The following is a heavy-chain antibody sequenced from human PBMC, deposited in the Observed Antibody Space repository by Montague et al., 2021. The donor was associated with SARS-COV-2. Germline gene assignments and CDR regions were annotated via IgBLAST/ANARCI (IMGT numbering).Heavy chain of an antibody. CDR1: GGSINSGSYY. V-gene: IGHV4-61*02. Sequence: CAISGGSINSGSYYWGWIRQAAGKGLEWIGCISTSGNTKYNTSLKSRVTISVDTSQNQFSLKMCSVTAADTAVYYCARDTRPNFAYYDILAGDYYYYGIDVWGQGTTVTVSS. D-gene: IGHD3-9*01. CDR2: ISTSGNT. CDR3: ARDTRPNFAYYDILAGDYYYYGIDV. J-gene: IGHJ6*02.